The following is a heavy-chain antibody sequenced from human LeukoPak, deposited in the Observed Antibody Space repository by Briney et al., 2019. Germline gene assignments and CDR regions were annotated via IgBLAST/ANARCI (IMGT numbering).Heavy chain of an antibody. J-gene: IGHJ3*02. CDR2: IYYSGST. V-gene: IGHV4-39*07. D-gene: IGHD6-19*01. CDR3: ARGYTSGWSPALDI. CDR1: GGSISSSSYY. Sequence: SETLSLTCTVSGGSISSSSYYWGWIRQPPGKGLEWIGSIYYSGSTYYNPSLKSRVTISVDTSKNQFSLKLSSVTAADTAVYYCARGYTSGWSPALDIWGQGTMVTVSS.